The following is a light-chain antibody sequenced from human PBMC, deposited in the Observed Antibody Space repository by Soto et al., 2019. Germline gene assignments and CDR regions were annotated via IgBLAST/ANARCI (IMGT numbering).Light chain of an antibody. CDR1: SSGVGGYNF. V-gene: IGLV2-14*03. CDR2: EVS. CDR3: SSYTTSSTVV. J-gene: IGLJ1*01. Sequence: QSVLAQPASVFWAPGQSITFSCTGTSSGVGGYNFVSWYQQHPGKAPKLMIYEVSSRPSGVSNCFSGSKSGNTASLTISGLQPEDEADYYCSSYTTSSTVVFGTGTKVTVL.